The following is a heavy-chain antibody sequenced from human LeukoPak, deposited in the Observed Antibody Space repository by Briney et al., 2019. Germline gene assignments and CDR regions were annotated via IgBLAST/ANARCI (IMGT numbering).Heavy chain of an antibody. CDR2: ISSSSSYI. D-gene: IGHD3-22*01. V-gene: IGHV3-21*01. CDR1: GFTFSSYS. Sequence: AGGSLRLPCAASGFTFSSYSMNWVRQAPGKGLEWVSSISSSSSYIYYADSVKGRFTISRDNAKNSLYLQMNSLRAEDTAVYYCAREAYYDSSGSQGFDPWGQGTLVTVSS. CDR3: AREAYYDSSGSQGFDP. J-gene: IGHJ5*02.